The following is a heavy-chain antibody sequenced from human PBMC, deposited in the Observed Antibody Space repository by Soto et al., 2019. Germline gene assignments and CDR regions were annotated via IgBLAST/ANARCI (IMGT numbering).Heavy chain of an antibody. J-gene: IGHJ4*02. Sequence: PSETLSLTCTVSVGSISSADYYWSWILQPPGKGLYWIGYIYYSGSTYYNPSLKSRVTISVDTSKNQFSLKLSSVTAADTAVYYCARGRNGAGGDYFDYWGQGTLVTVSS. CDR1: VGSISSADYY. D-gene: IGHD1-1*01. V-gene: IGHV4-30-4*01. CDR2: IYYSGST. CDR3: ARGRNGAGGDYFDY.